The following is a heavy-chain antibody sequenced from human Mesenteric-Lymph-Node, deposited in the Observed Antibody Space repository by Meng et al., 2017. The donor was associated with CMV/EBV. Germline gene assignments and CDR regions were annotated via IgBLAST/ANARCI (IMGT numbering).Heavy chain of an antibody. CDR2: VNPKIGT. J-gene: IGHJ4*02. V-gene: IGHV1-2*06. Sequence: SCKASGYTFTDHYVHWVRQAPGQGLGWVGRVNPKIGTNYAQKFQGRVTMTRDTSIRTAYMELSSLRFDDTAVYYCARDYGLGSYPLDYWGQGTLVTVSS. CDR1: GYTFTDHY. CDR3: ARDYGLGSYPLDY. D-gene: IGHD3-10*01.